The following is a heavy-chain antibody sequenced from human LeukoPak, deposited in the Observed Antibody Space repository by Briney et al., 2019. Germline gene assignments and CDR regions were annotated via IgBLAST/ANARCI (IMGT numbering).Heavy chain of an antibody. D-gene: IGHD6-13*01. V-gene: IGHV3-23*01. CDR1: GFTFSSYG. CDR2: ISGSGGST. CDR3: ARDLMGIAYRGAFYY. J-gene: IGHJ4*02. Sequence: GTLRLSCAASGFTFSSYGMSWVRQAPGKGLGWVSAISGSGGSTYYADSVKGRFTISRDNSKNTVYLQMNSLRAEDTAVYYCARDLMGIAYRGAFYYWGQGTLVTVSS.